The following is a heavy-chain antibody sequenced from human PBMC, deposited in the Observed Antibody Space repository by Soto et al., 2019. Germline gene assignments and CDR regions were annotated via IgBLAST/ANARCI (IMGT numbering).Heavy chain of an antibody. J-gene: IGHJ5*02. D-gene: IGHD2-2*01. CDR1: GFSLSTSGVG. CDR2: IYWDDDK. Sequence: QITLKESGPTLVKPTQTLTLTCTFSGFSLSTSGVGVGWIRQPPGKALEWLALIYWDDDKGYSPSLKSRLTVTKDTSKSQVVLTMTNLDPVDTATYYCAHSPPSTSLRRWFDPWGQGTLVTVSS. V-gene: IGHV2-5*02. CDR3: AHSPPSTSLRRWFDP.